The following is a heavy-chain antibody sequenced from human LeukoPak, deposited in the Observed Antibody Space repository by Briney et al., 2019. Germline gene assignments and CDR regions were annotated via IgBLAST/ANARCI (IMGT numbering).Heavy chain of an antibody. CDR3: ARLVGASSGRDYYYYYMDV. CDR2: IYHSGST. D-gene: IGHD1-26*01. J-gene: IGHJ6*03. CDR1: GYSLSSGYY. V-gene: IGHV4-38-2*02. Sequence: PETLSLTCTVSGYSLSSGYYWGWIRQPPGKGLEWIGSIYHSGSTYYNPSLKSRVTISVDTSKNQFSLRLSSVTAADTAVYYCARLVGASSGRDYYYYYMDVWGKGTTVIVSS.